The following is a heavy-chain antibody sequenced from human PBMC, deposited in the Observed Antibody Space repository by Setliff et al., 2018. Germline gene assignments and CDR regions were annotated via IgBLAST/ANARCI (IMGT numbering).Heavy chain of an antibody. D-gene: IGHD2-21*02. CDR2: VFFTGDT. J-gene: IGHJ4*02. CDR1: GDPINDYY. Sequence: PSETLSLTCTVSGDPINDYYWSWIRQPPGKGLEWIGYVFFTGDTDYNPSLGSRVTISLDRSKTQFSLKLSSVTAADTAVYYCARGGVTAVWDLTDWGQGTLVTVSS. V-gene: IGHV4-59*01. CDR3: ARGGVTAVWDLTD.